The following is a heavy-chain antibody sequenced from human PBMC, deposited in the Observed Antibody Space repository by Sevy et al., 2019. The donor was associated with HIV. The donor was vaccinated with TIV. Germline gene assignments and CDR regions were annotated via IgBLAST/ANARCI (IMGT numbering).Heavy chain of an antibody. D-gene: IGHD3-3*01. Sequence: GGSLRLSCAASGFTFSSYGMHWVRQAPGKGLEWVAVIWYDGSNKYYADPVKGRFTISRDNSKNTLYLQMNSLRAEDTAVYYYARDRGITIFVDYYYGMDVWGQGTTVTVSS. J-gene: IGHJ6*02. CDR2: IWYDGSNK. CDR1: GFTFSSYG. CDR3: ARDRGITIFVDYYYGMDV. V-gene: IGHV3-33*01.